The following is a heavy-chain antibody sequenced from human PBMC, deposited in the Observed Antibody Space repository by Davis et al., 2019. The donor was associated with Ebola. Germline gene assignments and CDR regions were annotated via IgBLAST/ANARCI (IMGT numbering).Heavy chain of an antibody. V-gene: IGHV1-46*01. D-gene: IGHD4-23*01. CDR3: ARSTVGGKNGRWFDP. CDR2: INPSGGST. CDR1: GYTFTSYY. Sequence: ASVKVSCKASGYTFTSYYMHWVRQAPGQGLEWMGIINPSGGSTSYAQKFQGRVTMTRDTSTSTVYMELSSLRSEDTAVYYCARSTVGGKNGRWFDPWGQGTLVTVSS. J-gene: IGHJ5*02.